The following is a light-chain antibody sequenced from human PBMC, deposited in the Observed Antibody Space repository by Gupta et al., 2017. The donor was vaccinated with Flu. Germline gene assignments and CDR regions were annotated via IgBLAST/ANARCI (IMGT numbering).Light chain of an antibody. Sequence: PSSLSASVGDRVTITCQARQDIANYLNWFQQKPGKAPKLLIYDASKVETGVPSRFSGGGSGTDFTFTISSLQPEDFATYYCQQDDNLPSTFGQGTRLDIK. V-gene: IGKV1-33*01. CDR2: DAS. CDR1: QDIANY. J-gene: IGKJ5*01. CDR3: QQDDNLPST.